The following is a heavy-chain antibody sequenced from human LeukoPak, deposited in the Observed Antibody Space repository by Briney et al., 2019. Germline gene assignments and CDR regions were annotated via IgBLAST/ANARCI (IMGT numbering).Heavy chain of an antibody. D-gene: IGHD6-13*01. CDR1: GFTFKSYD. CDR3: ARGGRGSSWFDN. V-gene: IGHV3-13*01. CDR2: IGTAGDT. J-gene: IGHJ4*02. Sequence: GGSLRLSCAASGFTFKSYDMHWVRQAAGEGPEWVSAIGTAGDTYYLGSVKGRFTISRENAKNSLYLQMNSLRAGDTAVYYCARGGRGSSWFDNWGQGTLVTVSS.